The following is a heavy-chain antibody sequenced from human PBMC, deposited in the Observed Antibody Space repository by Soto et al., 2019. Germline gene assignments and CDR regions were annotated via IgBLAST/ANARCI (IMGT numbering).Heavy chain of an antibody. D-gene: IGHD3-22*01. Sequence: PGGSLRLSCAASVFTFSSYAMSCVRQAPGKGLEWVSAISGSGGSTYYADSVKGRFTISRDNSKNTLYLQMNSLRAEDTAVYYCAKVDPKYYYDSSGYFEYWGQGTLVSVSS. J-gene: IGHJ4*02. CDR2: ISGSGGST. CDR3: AKVDPKYYYDSSGYFEY. V-gene: IGHV3-23*01. CDR1: VFTFSSYA.